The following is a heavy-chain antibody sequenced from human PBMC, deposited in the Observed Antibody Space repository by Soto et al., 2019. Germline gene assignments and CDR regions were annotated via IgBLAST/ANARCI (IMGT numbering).Heavy chain of an antibody. CDR2: IIPIFGTA. J-gene: IGHJ5*02. CDR1: GGTFSSYA. V-gene: IGHV1-69*12. D-gene: IGHD1-7*01. CDR3: AREGEVTYNWNYAESNWFDP. Sequence: QVQLVQSGAEVKKPGSSVKVSCKASGGTFSSYAISWVRQAPGQGLEWMGGIIPIFGTANYAQKFQGRVKITADESTSTAYMELSSLRSEDTAVYYCAREGEVTYNWNYAESNWFDPWGQGTLVTVSS.